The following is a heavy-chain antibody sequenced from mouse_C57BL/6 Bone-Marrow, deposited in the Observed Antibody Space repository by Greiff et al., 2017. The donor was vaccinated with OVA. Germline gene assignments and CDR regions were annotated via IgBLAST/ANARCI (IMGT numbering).Heavy chain of an antibody. CDR2: IYPRSGTT. D-gene: IGHD2-3*01. CDR3: ARWLLRSFAY. CDR1: GYTFTSYG. Sequence: QVQLQQSGAELARPGASVKLSCKASGYTFTSYGISWVKQRTGQGLEWIGEIYPRSGTTYYNEKFKGKATLTADKSSSTAYMELRSLTSEDSAVYFCARWLLRSFAYWGQGTLVTVSA. J-gene: IGHJ3*01. V-gene: IGHV1-81*01.